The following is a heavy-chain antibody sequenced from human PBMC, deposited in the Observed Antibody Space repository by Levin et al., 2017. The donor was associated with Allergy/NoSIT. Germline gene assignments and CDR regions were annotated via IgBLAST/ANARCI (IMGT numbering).Heavy chain of an antibody. J-gene: IGHJ4*02. D-gene: IGHD3-10*01. V-gene: IGHV4-31*03. CDR2: IYYSGST. Sequence: TSSETLSLTCTVSGGSISSGGYYWSWIRQHPGKGLEWIGYIYYSGSTYYNPSLKSRVTISVDTSKNQFSLKLSSVTAADTAVYYCARADFDYYGSGSFLGYFDYWGQGTLVTVSS. CDR3: ARADFDYYGSGSFLGYFDY. CDR1: GGSISSGGYY.